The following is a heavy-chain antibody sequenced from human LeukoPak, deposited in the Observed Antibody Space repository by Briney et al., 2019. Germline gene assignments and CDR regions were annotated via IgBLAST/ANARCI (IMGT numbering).Heavy chain of an antibody. V-gene: IGHV1-46*01. D-gene: IGHD3-16*02. J-gene: IGHJ6*02. CDR1: GYTFTSYY. CDR3: ATEPPYRYGMDV. CDR2: INPSGGST. Sequence: ASVKVSCKASGYTFTSYYMHWVRQAPGQGLDWMGIINPSGGSTSYAQKFQGRVTMTRDTSTSTVYMELSSLRSEDTAVYYCATEPPYRYGMDVWGQGTTVTVSS.